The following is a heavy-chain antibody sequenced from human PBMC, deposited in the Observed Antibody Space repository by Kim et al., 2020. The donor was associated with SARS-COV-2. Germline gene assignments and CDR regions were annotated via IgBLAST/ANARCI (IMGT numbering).Heavy chain of an antibody. CDR3: AKDVYRCAFDY. CDR1: GFTFTRNA. CDR2: IGNSDETK. Sequence: GGSLRLSCAASGFTFTRNAMAWVRQAPGKGLQWVSAIGNSDETKYADSVKGRFTISRDTSKNTLYLQMNGLRAEDTAIYYCAKDVYRCAFDYWGRGTLVTVSS. D-gene: IGHD1-20*01. V-gene: IGHV3-23*01. J-gene: IGHJ4*02.